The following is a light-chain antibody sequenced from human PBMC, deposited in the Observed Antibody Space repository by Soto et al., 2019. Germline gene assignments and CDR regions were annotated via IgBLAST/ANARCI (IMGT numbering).Light chain of an antibody. Sequence: EIVLTQSPGTLSLSPGEGATLSCRASQSVSSSYLAWYQQKPGQAPRLLIYGASSRTTAIPDRFSGSGSGTAFTITISRLEPEDFAVYYCQQYGSSLFTFGPGTKVDIK. CDR2: GAS. CDR1: QSVSSSY. V-gene: IGKV3-20*01. CDR3: QQYGSSLFT. J-gene: IGKJ3*01.